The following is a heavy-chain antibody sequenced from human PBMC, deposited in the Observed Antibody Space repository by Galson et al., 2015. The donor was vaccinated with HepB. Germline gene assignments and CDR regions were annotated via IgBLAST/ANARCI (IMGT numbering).Heavy chain of an antibody. D-gene: IGHD3-22*01. V-gene: IGHV3-23*01. J-gene: IGHJ5*02. Sequence: SLRLSCAASGFTFSSYAMSWVRQAPGKGLEWVSAISGSGGSTYYADSVKGRFTISRDNSKNTLYLQMNSLRAEDTAVYYCAKDSGRDRIVVPIGWFDPWGQGTLVTVSS. CDR1: GFTFSSYA. CDR2: ISGSGGST. CDR3: AKDSGRDRIVVPIGWFDP.